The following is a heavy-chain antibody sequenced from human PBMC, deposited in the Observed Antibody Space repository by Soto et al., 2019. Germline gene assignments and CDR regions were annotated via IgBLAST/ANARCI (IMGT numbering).Heavy chain of an antibody. D-gene: IGHD2-15*01. CDR2: INPNSGGT. V-gene: IGHV1-2*02. CDR3: ARDMGYCSGGSCYPRYYFDY. J-gene: IGHJ4*02. Sequence: ASVKVSCKASGYTFTGYYMHWVRQAPGQGLEWMGWINPNSGGTNYAQKFQGRVTMARDTSISTAYMELSRLRSDDTAVYYCARDMGYCSGGSCYPRYYFDYWGQGTLVTVSS. CDR1: GYTFTGYY.